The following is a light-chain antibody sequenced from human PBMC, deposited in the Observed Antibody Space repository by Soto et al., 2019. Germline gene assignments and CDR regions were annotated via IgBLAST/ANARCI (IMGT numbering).Light chain of an antibody. V-gene: IGKV1-39*01. Sequence: DVQMTMTPSSLSSSVRASVTITCXASQGIRNDLSWYQQKPGKAPNLLIYAASSLHSGVPSRFSGSGSGTDFTLTISSLQPEDFATYYCQQSFSSPPWTFGQGTKVDIK. CDR1: QGIRND. CDR2: AAS. J-gene: IGKJ1*01. CDR3: QQSFSSPPWT.